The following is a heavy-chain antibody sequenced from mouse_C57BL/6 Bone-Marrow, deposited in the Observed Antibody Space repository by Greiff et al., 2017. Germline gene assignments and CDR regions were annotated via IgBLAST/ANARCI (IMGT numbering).Heavy chain of an antibody. J-gene: IGHJ3*01. CDR2: IRLKSDNYAT. CDR3: TYYYGSSYGWFAY. CDR1: GFTFSNYW. V-gene: IGHV6-3*01. Sequence: EVKVEESGGGLVQPGGSMKLSCVASGFTFSNYWMNWVRQSPEKGLEWVAQIRLKSDNYATHYAESVKGRFTISRDDSKSSVYLQMNNLRAEDTGIYYCTYYYGSSYGWFAYWGRGTLVTVSA. D-gene: IGHD1-1*01.